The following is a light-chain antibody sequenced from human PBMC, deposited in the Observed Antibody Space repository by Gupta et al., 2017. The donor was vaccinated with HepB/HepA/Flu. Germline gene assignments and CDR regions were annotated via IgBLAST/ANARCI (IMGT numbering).Light chain of an antibody. Sequence: EIVMTQSPVTLSVSPGERATLSCRASQRISTNLAWYQQKPGQAPSVLIYGSFTRATGIPARFSGSGSGTEFTLTISSRQSEDFAVYYCQQDNNCPLTFGRGTKVEIK. CDR1: QRISTN. CDR3: QQDNNCPLT. CDR2: GSF. J-gene: IGKJ4*01. V-gene: IGKV3-15*01.